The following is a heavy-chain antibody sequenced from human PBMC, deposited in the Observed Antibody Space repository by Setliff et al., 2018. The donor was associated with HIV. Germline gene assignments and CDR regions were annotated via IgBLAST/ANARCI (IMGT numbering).Heavy chain of an antibody. J-gene: IGHJ3*02. CDR1: GFSFSSYC. Sequence: LRLSCAASGFSFSSYCMNWVRQAPGKGLEWVSYISSTSSNIYYVDSVEGRFTISRDNADNSLYLQMNSLRAEDTAVYYCARYALAVPGYHNAFDIWGQGTMVTVSS. V-gene: IGHV3-48*01. D-gene: IGHD6-19*01. CDR3: ARYALAVPGYHNAFDI. CDR2: ISSTSSNI.